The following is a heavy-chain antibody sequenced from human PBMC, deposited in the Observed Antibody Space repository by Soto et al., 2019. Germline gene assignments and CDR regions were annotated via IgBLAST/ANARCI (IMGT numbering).Heavy chain of an antibody. CDR3: AKDSGYDFMYYYYCGMDV. CDR1: GFTFSSYA. Sequence: PGGSLRLSCAASGFTFSSYAMSWVRQAPGKGLEWVSAISGSGGSTYYADSVKGRFTISRDNSKNTLYLQMNSLRAEDTAVYYCAKDSGYDFMYYYYCGMDVWGQGTTVTVSS. J-gene: IGHJ6*02. V-gene: IGHV3-23*01. D-gene: IGHD5-12*01. CDR2: ISGSGGST.